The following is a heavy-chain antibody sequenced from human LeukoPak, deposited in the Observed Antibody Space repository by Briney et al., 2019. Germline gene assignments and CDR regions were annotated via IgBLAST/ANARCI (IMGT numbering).Heavy chain of an antibody. D-gene: IGHD1-26*01. Sequence: SETLSLTCAVSGGFICCGGYSWRWIRQPPGKGLEWIGYIYHSGSTYCNPSLKSRVTMSLDRSKNQFSLRVSSVTAADTAVYYCAGHSTTAWYLVLGGRGTLVTVSS. CDR2: IYHSGST. CDR1: GGFICCGGYS. V-gene: IGHV4-30-2*01. J-gene: IGHJ2*01. CDR3: AGHSTTAWYLVL.